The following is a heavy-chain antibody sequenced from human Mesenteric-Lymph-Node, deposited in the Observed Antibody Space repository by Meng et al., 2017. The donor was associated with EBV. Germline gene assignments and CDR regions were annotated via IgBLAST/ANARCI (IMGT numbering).Heavy chain of an antibody. CDR1: GAAISGPNW. Sequence: QVQLQEGGPGLVKPSGPPSPPCAVSGAAISGPNWWSWVRQPPGKGLEWIGEVYHSGSTNYNPSLKSRVSMSVDTSKNHFSLKLTSVTAADTAMYYCAEVFNGYYYFDYWGQGTLVTVSS. V-gene: IGHV4-4*02. CDR2: VYHSGST. CDR3: AEVFNGYYYFDY. J-gene: IGHJ4*02. D-gene: IGHD3-22*01.